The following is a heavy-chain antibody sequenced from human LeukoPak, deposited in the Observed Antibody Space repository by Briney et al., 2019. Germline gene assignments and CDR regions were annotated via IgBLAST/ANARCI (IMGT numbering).Heavy chain of an antibody. CDR3: ARDQGYCTSATCRGDAFDV. CDR1: GFTFTTYW. D-gene: IGHD2-2*01. CDR2: IKQDGGEK. Sequence: GGSLRLSCAASGFTFTTYWMTWVRQAPGKVLEWVAKIKQDGGEKYYVDSVKGRCTISRDNAKNSLSLQMNSLRAEDTAVYYCARDQGYCTSATCRGDAFDVWGQGSMVSVSS. V-gene: IGHV3-7*01. J-gene: IGHJ3*01.